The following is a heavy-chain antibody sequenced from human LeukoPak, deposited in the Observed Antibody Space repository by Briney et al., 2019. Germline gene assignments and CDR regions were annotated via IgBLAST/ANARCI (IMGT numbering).Heavy chain of an antibody. V-gene: IGHV4-34*01. Sequence: SETLSLTCAVYGGSFSGYYWSWIRQPPGKGLEWIGEINHSGSTNYNPSLKSRVTISVDTSKNQFSLKLSSVTAADTAVYYCARVRALLWFGGFDYWDQGTLVTVSS. CDR2: INHSGST. D-gene: IGHD3-10*01. J-gene: IGHJ4*02. CDR3: ARVRALLWFGGFDY. CDR1: GGSFSGYY.